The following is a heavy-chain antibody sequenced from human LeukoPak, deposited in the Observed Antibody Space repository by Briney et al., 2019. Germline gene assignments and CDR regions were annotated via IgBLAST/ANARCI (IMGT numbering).Heavy chain of an antibody. CDR3: AREEFCSGGSCYSGALDI. CDR2: INAGNGNT. CDR1: GYTFTSYA. D-gene: IGHD2-15*01. V-gene: IGHV1-3*03. J-gene: IGHJ3*02. Sequence: ASVKVPCKASGYTFTSYAMHWVRQAPGQRLEWMGWINAGNGNTKYSQEFQGRVTITRDTSASTAYMELSSLRSEDMAVYYCAREEFCSGGSCYSGALDIWGQGTMVTVSS.